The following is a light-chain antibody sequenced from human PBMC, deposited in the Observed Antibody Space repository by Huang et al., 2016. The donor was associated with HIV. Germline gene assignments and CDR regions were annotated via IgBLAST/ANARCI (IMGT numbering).Light chain of an antibody. CDR1: PGIASS. CDR3: QQANSFPLIT. J-gene: IGKJ5*01. CDR2: AES. Sequence: DFQMTQSPSLVSASVGDRVTITFRASPGIASSVAWYQQKPGEAPKLLIYAESSLQNGVPTRVSGSGSGTDFTLTITGLHPEDFATYYCQQANSFPLITFGQGTRLEIK. V-gene: IGKV1-12*01.